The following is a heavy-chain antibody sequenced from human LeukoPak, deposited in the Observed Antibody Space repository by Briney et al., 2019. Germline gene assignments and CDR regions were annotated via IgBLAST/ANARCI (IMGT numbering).Heavy chain of an antibody. CDR1: GFTFSNYW. CDR3: ARVRYLGPFDAFDI. J-gene: IGHJ3*02. V-gene: IGHV3-74*01. D-gene: IGHD1-1*01. CDR2: INGDGSTT. Sequence: GGSLRLSCATSGFTFSNYWMHWVRQAPGKGLVWVSRINGDGSTTNYADSVKGRFTISRDNAKNTLYLQMNSLRAEDTAVYYCARVRYLGPFDAFDIWGQGTMVTVSS.